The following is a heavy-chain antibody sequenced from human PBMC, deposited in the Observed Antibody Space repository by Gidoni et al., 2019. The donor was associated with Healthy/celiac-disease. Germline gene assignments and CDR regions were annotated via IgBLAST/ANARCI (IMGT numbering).Heavy chain of an antibody. J-gene: IGHJ2*01. CDR3: ARDWGGDWYFDL. CDR1: GFTFSSYA. D-gene: IGHD3-16*01. V-gene: IGHV3-30-3*01. CDR2: ISHDGSNK. Sequence: QVQLVESGGGVVQPGRSLRLSCAASGFTFSSYAMHWVRQAPGKGLEWVDVISHDGSNKYYADSVKGRFTISRDNSKNTLYLQMNSLRAEDTAVYYCARDWGGDWYFDLWGRGTLVTVSS.